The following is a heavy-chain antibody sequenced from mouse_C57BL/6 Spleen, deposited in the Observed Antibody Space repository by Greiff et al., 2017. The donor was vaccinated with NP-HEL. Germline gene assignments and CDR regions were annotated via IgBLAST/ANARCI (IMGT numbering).Heavy chain of an antibody. J-gene: IGHJ2*01. V-gene: IGHV1-82*01. Sequence: QVQLKESGPELVKPGASVKISCKASGYAFSSSWMNWVKQRPGKGLEWIGRIYPGDGDTNYNGKFKGKATLTADKSSSTAYMQLSSLTSEDSAVYFCARGSYGSTLDYWGQGTTLTVSS. D-gene: IGHD1-1*01. CDR2: IYPGDGDT. CDR3: ARGSYGSTLDY. CDR1: GYAFSSSW.